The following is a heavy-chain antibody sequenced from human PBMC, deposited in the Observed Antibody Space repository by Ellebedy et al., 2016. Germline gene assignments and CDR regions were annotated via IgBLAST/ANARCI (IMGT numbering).Heavy chain of an antibody. CDR1: GGTFSNYA. V-gene: IGHV1-69*04. J-gene: IGHJ4*02. CDR2: IIPILDIP. D-gene: IGHD4-17*01. Sequence: ASVKVSCKASGGTFSNYAISWLRQAPGQGLEWMGRIIPILDIPKCAEKFQGLFTIPSANSTSTAYMELSSLRADDTAVYYCAADYGDYILEDWGQGTLVIVSS. CDR3: AADYGDYILED.